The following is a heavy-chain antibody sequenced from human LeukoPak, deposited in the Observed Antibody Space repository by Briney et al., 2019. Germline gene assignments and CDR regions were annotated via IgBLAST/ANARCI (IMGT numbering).Heavy chain of an antibody. V-gene: IGHV1-69*04. D-gene: IGHD3-9*01. Sequence: SVKVSRKASLGTLSSYAISWVRPAPGQRREWMGRIIPILGIANYAQKFQGRVTITADKSTSTAYMELSSLRSEDTAVYYCASEKALWKRSDTYYDILTGRGRFDYWGQGTLVTVSS. J-gene: IGHJ4*02. CDR1: LGTLSSYA. CDR3: ASEKALWKRSDTYYDILTGRGRFDY. CDR2: IIPILGIA.